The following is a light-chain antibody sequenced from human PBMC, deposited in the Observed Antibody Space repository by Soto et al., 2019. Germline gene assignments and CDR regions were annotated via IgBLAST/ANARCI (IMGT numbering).Light chain of an antibody. J-gene: IGKJ5*01. Sequence: EIVLTQSPATLSLSAGERATLSCSASQSVSSYLAWYQQTPGQAPRLLIYDASNRATGIPARFSGSGSGTDFTLSISSLDPEDFAVYYCQQRTNRPPITFGQGTRLEIK. CDR1: QSVSSY. CDR2: DAS. CDR3: QQRTNRPPIT. V-gene: IGKV3-11*01.